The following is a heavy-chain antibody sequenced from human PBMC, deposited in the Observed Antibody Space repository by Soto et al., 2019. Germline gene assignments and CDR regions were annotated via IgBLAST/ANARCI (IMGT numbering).Heavy chain of an antibody. D-gene: IGHD3-22*01. CDR1: GNSFTTYY. Sequence: ASVKVSCKASGNSFTTYYMHCVRQSPGQWLEWMGIINPSGGRTTYAQKFQGRVTMTRDTSTSAFHMELSSLTSEDTAVYYCAGLYHYDSSGYYDYWGQGTLVTVSS. J-gene: IGHJ4*02. CDR3: AGLYHYDSSGYYDY. CDR2: INPSGGRT. V-gene: IGHV1-46*01.